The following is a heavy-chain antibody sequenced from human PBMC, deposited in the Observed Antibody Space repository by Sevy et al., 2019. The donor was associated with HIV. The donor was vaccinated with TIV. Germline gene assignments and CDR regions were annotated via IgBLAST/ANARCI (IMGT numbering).Heavy chain of an antibody. CDR3: ARARAYYYDNSGYSFDY. CDR1: GFTLSSYW. J-gene: IGHJ4*02. Sequence: GESLKISCVASGFTLSSYWMSWVRQAPGKGLEWVANIKQDGSEKYYVDSVKGRFTISRDNAKNSLYLQMNSLRVEDTAAYYCARARAYYYDNSGYSFDYWGQGTLVTVSS. V-gene: IGHV3-7*01. CDR2: IKQDGSEK. D-gene: IGHD3-22*01.